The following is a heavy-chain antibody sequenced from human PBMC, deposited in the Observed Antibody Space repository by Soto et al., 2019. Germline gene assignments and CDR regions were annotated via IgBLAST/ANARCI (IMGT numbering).Heavy chain of an antibody. D-gene: IGHD2-15*01. V-gene: IGHV1-18*01. CDR1: GYTFTSYG. CDR2: ISANNGNT. Sequence: QVQLVQSGAEVKKPGASVKVSCKASGYTFTSYGISWVRQAPGQGLEWMGWISANNGNTNYAQKLQGRVTMTTDTSASTAYMELRSLRCDATAVYYCARDLYWSRESTFDYCGQGTLVAVAS. J-gene: IGHJ4*02. CDR3: ARDLYWSRESTFDY.